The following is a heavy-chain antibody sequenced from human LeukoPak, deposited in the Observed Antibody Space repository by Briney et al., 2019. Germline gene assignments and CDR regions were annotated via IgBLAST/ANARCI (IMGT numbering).Heavy chain of an antibody. D-gene: IGHD3-9*01. V-gene: IGHV3-23*01. Sequence: GGSLRLSCAASGFTFSSYAMSWGRQAPGEGVEWVSAISGSGGSTYYADSVRGRFTISRDNSKNTLYLQLNSLRAEDTAVYYCARDTPHYDILTGRTPKYGMDVWGQGTTVTVSS. J-gene: IGHJ6*02. CDR1: GFTFSSYA. CDR3: ARDTPHYDILTGRTPKYGMDV. CDR2: ISGSGGST.